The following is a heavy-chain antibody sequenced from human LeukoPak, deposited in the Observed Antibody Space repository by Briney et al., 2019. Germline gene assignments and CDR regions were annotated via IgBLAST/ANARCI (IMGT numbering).Heavy chain of an antibody. CDR1: GFTVSSNY. Sequence: GGSLRLSCAASGFTVSSNYMSWVRQAPGKGLEWVSVLYSGAITYYADSVKGRFTISRDNSKNTLYLQMNSLRAEDTAVYYCARVRQMTYYYESSGYYPGAFDIWGQGTMVTVSS. CDR3: ARVRQMTYYYESSGYYPGAFDI. J-gene: IGHJ3*02. CDR2: LYSGAIT. D-gene: IGHD3-22*01. V-gene: IGHV3-66*02.